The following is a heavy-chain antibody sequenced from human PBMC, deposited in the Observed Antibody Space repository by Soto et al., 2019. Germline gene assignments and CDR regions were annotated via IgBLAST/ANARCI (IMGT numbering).Heavy chain of an antibody. CDR1: VDSVSSNSAA. J-gene: IGHJ6*02. CDR2: TYYRSKWYN. CDR3: ARDRYSSSSALCVPYGMDV. D-gene: IGHD6-6*01. Sequence: QPLSVTCSISVDSVSSNSAAWHWIRQSPSRCLEWLGRTYYRSKWYNDYAVSVKSRITINPDTSKNKFSLQLNSVTPEDTAVYYCARDRYSSSSALCVPYGMDVWGQGTTVTVS. V-gene: IGHV6-1*01.